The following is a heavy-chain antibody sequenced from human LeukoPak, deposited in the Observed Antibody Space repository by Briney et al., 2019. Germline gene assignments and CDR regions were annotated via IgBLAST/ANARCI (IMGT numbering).Heavy chain of an antibody. CDR1: GFTFSSFW. J-gene: IGHJ4*02. V-gene: IGHV3-74*01. D-gene: IGHD3-10*01. Sequence: GGSLRLSCGAFGFTFSSFWMHWVRQPPGKGLVWASRINTDGSTTSYADSVKGRFTISRDNAKNTLYLQMNSLRAEDTAVYYCTTDTFGEHDHWGQGTLVTVSS. CDR2: INTDGSTT. CDR3: TTDTFGEHDH.